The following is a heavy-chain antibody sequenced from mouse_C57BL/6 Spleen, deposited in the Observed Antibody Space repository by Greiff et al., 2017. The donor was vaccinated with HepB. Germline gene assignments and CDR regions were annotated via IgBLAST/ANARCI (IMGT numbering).Heavy chain of an antibody. D-gene: IGHD2-2*01. V-gene: IGHV5-6*01. CDR1: GFTFSSYG. CDR2: ISSGGSYT. Sequence: EVQVVESGGDLVKPGGSLKLSCAASGFTFSSYGMSWVRQTPDKRLEWVATISSGGSYTYYPDSVKGRFTISRDNAKNTLYLQMSSLKSEDTAMYYCARHSTMVRGDYWGQGTSVTVSS. CDR3: ARHSTMVRGDY. J-gene: IGHJ4*01.